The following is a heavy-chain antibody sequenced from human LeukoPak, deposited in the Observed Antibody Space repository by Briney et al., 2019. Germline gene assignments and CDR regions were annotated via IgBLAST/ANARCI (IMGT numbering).Heavy chain of an antibody. CDR2: ISGSSGTT. Sequence: GGSLRLSCAASGFTFRNYAMGWVRQAPGKGLEWVSGISGSSGTTYYADSVKGRFTISRDNSKNTLYLQMNSLRAEDTALYYCATEVAEGGSQDYWGQGTLVTVSS. D-gene: IGHD5-12*01. CDR3: ATEVAEGGSQDY. V-gene: IGHV3-23*01. CDR1: GFTFRNYA. J-gene: IGHJ4*02.